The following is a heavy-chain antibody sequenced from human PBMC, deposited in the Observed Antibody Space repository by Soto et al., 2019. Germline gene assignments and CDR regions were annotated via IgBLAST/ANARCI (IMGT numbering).Heavy chain of an antibody. D-gene: IGHD4-17*01. CDR3: ARAQPPDGDTSY. CDR1: GYTFTNYG. Sequence: QVQLVQSGAEVKKPGASVKVSCKASGYTFTNYGISWVRQAPGQGLEWMGWISAYNGNTNYAQKLQDRVTMTTDTSTSTAHLELWSLGAYDTAVYSCARAQPPDGDTSYWGQGTLVTVSS. CDR2: ISAYNGNT. J-gene: IGHJ4*02. V-gene: IGHV1-18*01.